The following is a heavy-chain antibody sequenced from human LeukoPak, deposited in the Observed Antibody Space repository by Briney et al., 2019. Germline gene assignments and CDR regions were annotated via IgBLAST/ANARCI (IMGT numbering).Heavy chain of an antibody. V-gene: IGHV3-48*03. CDR2: ISSSGSTI. J-gene: IGHJ6*02. Sequence: PGGSLRLSCAASGFTFSSYDMNWVRQAPGKGLEWVSYISSSGSTIYYADSVKRRFTISRDNAKNSLYLQMNSLRAEDTAVYYCAREKHYYDSSGYYYRGYYYYGMDVWGQGTTVTVSS. CDR1: GFTFSSYD. D-gene: IGHD3-22*01. CDR3: AREKHYYDSSGYYYRGYYYYGMDV.